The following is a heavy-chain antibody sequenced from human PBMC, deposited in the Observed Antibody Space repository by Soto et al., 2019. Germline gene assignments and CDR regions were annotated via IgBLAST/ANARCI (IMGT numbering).Heavy chain of an antibody. CDR3: ARVNRAVAGGLYFYYGMDV. V-gene: IGHV6-1*01. J-gene: IGHJ6*02. CDR1: GDSVSSNSAA. Sequence: PSQTLSLPCAISGDSVSSNSAAWNWIRQSPSRGLEWLGRTYYRSKWYNDYAVSVKSRITINPDTSKNQFSLQLNSVTPEDTAVYSFARVNRAVAGGLYFYYGMDVRGQGTTVTVSS. D-gene: IGHD6-19*01. CDR2: TYYRSKWYN.